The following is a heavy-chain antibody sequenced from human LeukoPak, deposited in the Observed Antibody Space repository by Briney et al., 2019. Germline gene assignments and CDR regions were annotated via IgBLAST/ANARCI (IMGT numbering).Heavy chain of an antibody. CDR2: ISSSGSTI. CDR1: GFTFSSYV. Sequence: SGGSLRLSCAASGFTFSSYVMNWVRQAPGKGLEWVSYISSSGSTIYYADSVKGRFTISRDNAKNSLYLQMNSLRAEDTAVYYCARDHTGSDAFDIWGQGTMVTVSS. CDR3: ARDHTGSDAFDI. J-gene: IGHJ3*02. V-gene: IGHV3-48*03. D-gene: IGHD1-1*01.